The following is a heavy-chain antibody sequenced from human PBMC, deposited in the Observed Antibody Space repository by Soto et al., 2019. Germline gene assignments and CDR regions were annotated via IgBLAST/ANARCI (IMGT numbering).Heavy chain of an antibody. J-gene: IGHJ6*02. CDR2: IYYSGST. V-gene: IGHV4-61*01. D-gene: IGHD3-10*01. Sequence: SETLSLTCTVSGGSVSSGSYYWSWIRQPPGKGLEWIGYIYYSGSTNYNPSLKSRVTISVDTSKNQFSLKLSSVTAADTAVYYCARARRNYGSGSYYRPPYYYYGMDVWGQGTTVTVSS. CDR1: GGSVSSGSYY. CDR3: ARARRNYGSGSYYRPPYYYYGMDV.